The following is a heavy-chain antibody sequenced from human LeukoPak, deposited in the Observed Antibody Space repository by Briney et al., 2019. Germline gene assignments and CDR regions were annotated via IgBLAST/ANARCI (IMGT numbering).Heavy chain of an antibody. J-gene: IGHJ6*02. D-gene: IGHD6-13*01. Sequence: WASVKVSCKASGYIFTNYGINWVRQAPGQGLEWMGWIGAYNGNTNYAQKLQGRVTMTTDTSTSTAYMELRSLRSDDTAVYYCAISPIAAAGDYYYYGMDVWGQGTTVTVSS. CDR1: GYIFTNYG. V-gene: IGHV1-18*01. CDR2: IGAYNGNT. CDR3: AISPIAAAGDYYYYGMDV.